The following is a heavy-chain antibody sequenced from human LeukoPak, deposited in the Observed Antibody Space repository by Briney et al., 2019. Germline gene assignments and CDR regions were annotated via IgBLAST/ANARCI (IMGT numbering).Heavy chain of an antibody. D-gene: IGHD2/OR15-2a*01. J-gene: IGHJ4*02. V-gene: IGHV4-39*07. CDR3: ARGGIPPYLTPFDS. CDR1: GGSISSRGYY. CDR2: INHSGST. Sequence: SETLSLTCTVSGGSISSRGYYWSWIRQPPGKGLEWIGEINHSGSTKYNPSLKSRAIISVDTSKKQFSLKLSSVTAADTAVYYCARGGIPPYLTPFDSWGQGTLITVSS.